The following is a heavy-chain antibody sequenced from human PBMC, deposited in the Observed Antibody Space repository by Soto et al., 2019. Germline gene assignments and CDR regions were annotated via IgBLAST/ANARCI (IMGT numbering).Heavy chain of an antibody. CDR1: GGSISSSSDY. V-gene: IGHV4-39*01. Sequence: PSETLSLTCTVSGGSISSSSDYLGCIRPPPGKGLEWIGSIYYSGSTYYNPSLKSRVTISVDTSKNQFSLKLSSVTAADTAVYYCASPKIAFYNWFDPWGQGTLVTVSS. CDR2: IYYSGST. D-gene: IGHD3-3*02. J-gene: IGHJ5*02. CDR3: ASPKIAFYNWFDP.